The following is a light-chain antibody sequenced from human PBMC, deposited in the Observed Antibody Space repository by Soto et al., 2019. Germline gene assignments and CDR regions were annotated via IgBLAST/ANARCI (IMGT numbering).Light chain of an antibody. CDR2: GAS. CDR3: QHFGDSLT. V-gene: IGKV3-20*01. J-gene: IGKJ4*01. CDR1: QSVTSSY. Sequence: TVLTQSPGTLSLSPGERATLSCRASQSVTSSYLAWYQQKPGQAPRLLIYGASTRATGIPDRFSGSGSGTDLTLSVSRLENQDFEVYYCQHFGDSLTFGGGTKVDIK.